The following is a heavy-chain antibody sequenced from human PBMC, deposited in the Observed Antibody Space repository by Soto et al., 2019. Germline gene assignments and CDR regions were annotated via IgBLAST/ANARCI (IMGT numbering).Heavy chain of an antibody. CDR3: AASQQFDH. D-gene: IGHD6-13*01. CDR1: GYTITSYG. Sequence: QVQLVQSGAEVKKPGASVKVSCKASGYTITSYGINWVRQAPGQGLEWMGWINTYDGNTNHAQKFQGRVTMTTDTSTSTAYMELRSLSSDDTPVYYCAASQQFDHWRQGTLVTVSS. V-gene: IGHV1-18*01. CDR2: INTYDGNT. J-gene: IGHJ5*02.